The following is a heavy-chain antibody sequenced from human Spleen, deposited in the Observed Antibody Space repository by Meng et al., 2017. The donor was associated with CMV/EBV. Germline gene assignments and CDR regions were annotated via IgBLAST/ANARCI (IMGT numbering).Heavy chain of an antibody. J-gene: IGHJ6*02. CDR1: GGSISSSSYY. D-gene: IGHD2-2*01. CDR2: IYYSGST. V-gene: IGHV4-39*07. CDR3: ARDLIYCSSTSCYYDGMDV. Sequence: GSLRLSCTVSGGSISSSSYYWGWIRQPPGKGLEWIGSIYYSGSTYYNPSLKSRVTISVDTSKDQFSLKLSSVTAADTAVYYCARDLIYCSSTSCYYDGMDVWGQGTTVTVSS.